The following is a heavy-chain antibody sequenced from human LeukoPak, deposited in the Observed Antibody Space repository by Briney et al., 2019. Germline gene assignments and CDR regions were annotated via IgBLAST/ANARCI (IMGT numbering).Heavy chain of an antibody. CDR2: ISSSSSYT. D-gene: IGHD6-19*01. CDR3: ARGGYSSGWYVVY. J-gene: IGHJ4*02. V-gene: IGHV3-11*06. Sequence: GGSLRLSCAASGFTFSDYYMSWVRQAPGKGPEWVSYISSSSSYTNYADSVKGRFTISRDNAKNSLYLQMNSLRAEDTAVYYCARGGYSSGWYVVYWGQGTLVTVSS. CDR1: GFTFSDYY.